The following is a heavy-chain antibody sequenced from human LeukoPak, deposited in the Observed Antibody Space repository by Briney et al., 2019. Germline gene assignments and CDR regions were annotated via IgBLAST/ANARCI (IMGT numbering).Heavy chain of an antibody. Sequence: ESLKISCKGSGYSFATYWIAWVRPMPGKGLEWMGIIYPDESNIRYSPSFQGQVTISADKSISTAYLQWSSLKASDTAIYYCARPPSRGYSSSFEYWGQGTLVTVSS. V-gene: IGHV5-51*01. CDR1: GYSFATYW. D-gene: IGHD2-2*03. CDR3: ARPPSRGYSSSFEY. CDR2: IYPDESNI. J-gene: IGHJ4*02.